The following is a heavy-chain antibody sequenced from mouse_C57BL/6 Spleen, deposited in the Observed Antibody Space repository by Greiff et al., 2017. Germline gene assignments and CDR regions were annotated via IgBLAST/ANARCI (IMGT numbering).Heavy chain of an antibody. J-gene: IGHJ4*01. V-gene: IGHV1-59*01. CDR3: ARRVYGYAMDY. CDR2: IDPSDSYT. Sequence: VQLQQPGAELVRPGTSVKLSCKASGYTFTSYWMHWVKQRPGQGLEWIGVIDPSDSYTNYNQKFKGKATLTVDTSSSTAYMQLSSLTSEDSAVYYCARRVYGYAMDYWGQGTSVTVSS. D-gene: IGHD1-1*01. CDR1: GYTFTSYW.